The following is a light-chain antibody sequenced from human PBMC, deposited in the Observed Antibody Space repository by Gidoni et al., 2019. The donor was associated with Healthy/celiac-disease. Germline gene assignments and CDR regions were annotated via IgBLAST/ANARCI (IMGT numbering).Light chain of an antibody. CDR2: GAS. CDR3: QQYGSSPRT. CDR1: QSVSSSY. J-gene: IGKJ1*01. Sequence: EIVLTQSPGTLSLSPGERATLSCRASQSVSSSYLAWYQQKPGQAPRLLIYGASSRATGIQDRFSGRGSGTDFTLTISRLEPEDVAVYYCQQYGSSPRTFGQGTKVEIK. V-gene: IGKV3-20*01.